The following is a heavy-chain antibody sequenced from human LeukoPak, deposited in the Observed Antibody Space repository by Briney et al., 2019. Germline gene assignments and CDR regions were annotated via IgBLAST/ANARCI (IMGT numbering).Heavy chain of an antibody. D-gene: IGHD3-10*01. J-gene: IGHJ4*02. V-gene: IGHV4-34*01. CDR1: GGSFSGYY. CDR3: ATTLGTMVRGVIKDY. Sequence: SETLSRTCAVYGGSFSGYYWSWIRQPPGKGLDWVGEINHSGSTNYNPSLKSRVTISVDTSKNQFSLKLSSVTAADTAVYYCATTLGTMVRGVIKDYWGQGTLVTVSS. CDR2: INHSGST.